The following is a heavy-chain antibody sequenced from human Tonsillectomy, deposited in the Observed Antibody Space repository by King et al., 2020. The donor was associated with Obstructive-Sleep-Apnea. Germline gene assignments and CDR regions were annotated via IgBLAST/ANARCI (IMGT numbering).Heavy chain of an antibody. J-gene: IGHJ2*01. V-gene: IGHV3-30*04. CDR2: ISYDGSNK. Sequence: VQLVESGGGVVQPGRSLRLSCAASGFTFSSYAMHGVRQAPGKGLEWVAVISYDGSNKYYADSVKGLFTSSRENSKNTLYLHMNSLSAEDTAAYYSVRGRAVGAGWSFDLWARGTLVPVSS. CDR1: GFTFSSYA. CDR3: VRGRAVGAGWSFDL. D-gene: IGHD6-19*01.